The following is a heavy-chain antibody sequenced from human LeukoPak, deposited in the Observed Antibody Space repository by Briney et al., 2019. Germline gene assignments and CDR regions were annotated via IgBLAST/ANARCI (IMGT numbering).Heavy chain of an antibody. Sequence: PSETLSLTCTVSGYSISSGYYWGWIRQPPGKGLEWIGSIYHSGSTYYNPSLKSRVTVSVDTSKNQFSLKLSSVTAADTAVYYCARVGGYCSGGSCYDFDYWGQGTLVTVSS. CDR2: IYHSGST. CDR1: GYSISSGYY. D-gene: IGHD2-15*01. CDR3: ARVGGYCSGGSCYDFDY. J-gene: IGHJ4*02. V-gene: IGHV4-38-2*02.